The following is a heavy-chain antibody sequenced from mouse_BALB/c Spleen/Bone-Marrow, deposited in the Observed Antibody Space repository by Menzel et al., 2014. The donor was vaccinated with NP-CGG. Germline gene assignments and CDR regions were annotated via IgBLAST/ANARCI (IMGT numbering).Heavy chain of an antibody. CDR3: ARSGGSGFFYYFDY. D-gene: IGHD1-1*01. CDR1: GYSITNDYS. CDR2: IAYGGIT. V-gene: IGHV3-2*02. Sequence: EVMLVESGPGLVKPSQSLSLTCTVTGYSITNDYSWNWIRQFPGNTLEWMGYIAYGGITRYNPSLKSRISITRDTSKNQFFLQLNSVTPEDTATYYCARSGGSGFFYYFDYWGQGTTLTVPS. J-gene: IGHJ2*01.